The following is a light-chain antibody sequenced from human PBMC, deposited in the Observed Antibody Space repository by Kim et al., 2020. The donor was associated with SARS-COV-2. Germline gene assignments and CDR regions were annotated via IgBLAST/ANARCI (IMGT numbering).Light chain of an antibody. Sequence: QKVTSSVSGRSSNVGSNYVDRYQQVPGTAPKLLIYKNNQRPSGVPDRFSGSKSGTSASLAISGLRSEDEADYYCAAWDDSLSGHWVFGGGTQLTVL. CDR2: KNN. CDR1: SSNVGSNY. CDR3: AAWDDSLSGHWV. J-gene: IGLJ3*02. V-gene: IGLV1-47*01.